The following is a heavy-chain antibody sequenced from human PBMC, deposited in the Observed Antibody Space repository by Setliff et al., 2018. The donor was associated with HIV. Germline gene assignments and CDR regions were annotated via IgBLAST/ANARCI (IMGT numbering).Heavy chain of an antibody. D-gene: IGHD6-13*01. V-gene: IGHV4-59*08. J-gene: IGHJ6*02. CDR2: MYFRGNA. CDR1: GGSISSHY. Sequence: SETLSLTCTVSGGSISSHYWSWIRQAPGKGLEWIGTMYFRGNARNSPSLKSRVTISVDTSKNHLSLNVTSVTAADTAVYYCARISQLLDYAMDVWGQGTTVTVSS. CDR3: ARISQLLDYAMDV.